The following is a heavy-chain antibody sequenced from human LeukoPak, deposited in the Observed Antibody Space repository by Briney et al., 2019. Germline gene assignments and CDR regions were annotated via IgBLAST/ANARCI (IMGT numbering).Heavy chain of an antibody. CDR3: ARSPLWFGGPLTPYFDY. CDR2: IYYSGSA. D-gene: IGHD3-10*01. J-gene: IGHJ4*02. V-gene: IGHV4-39*01. CDR1: GGSISSSSYY. Sequence: SETLSLTCTVSGGSISSSSYYWDWLRQPPGKGLEWIASIYYSGSAYYNPSLKSRIIISIDPSKHQFSPKLSSVTAADTAVYYCARSPLWFGGPLTPYFDYWGRGSLVTVSS.